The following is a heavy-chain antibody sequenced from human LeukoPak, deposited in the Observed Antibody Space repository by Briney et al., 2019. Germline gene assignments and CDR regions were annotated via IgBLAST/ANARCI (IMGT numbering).Heavy chain of an antibody. CDR2: ISNRAGST. D-gene: IGHD2-21*02. V-gene: IGHV3-23*01. J-gene: IGHJ4*02. CDR1: GLSFSNYA. Sequence: GGSLTLSCAASGLSFSNYAMSWVRQAPGKGLEWVSTISNRAGSTYYADSEKGRFTISRDNSKNTLYLLMNSLRAEDTAVYYCAKALLYCGVDCSVNVGDYWGQGTLVTVSS. CDR3: AKALLYCGVDCSVNVGDY.